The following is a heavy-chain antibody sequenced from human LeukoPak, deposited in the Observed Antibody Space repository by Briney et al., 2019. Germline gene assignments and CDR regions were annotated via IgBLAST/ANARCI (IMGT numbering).Heavy chain of an antibody. J-gene: IGHJ5*02. CDR1: GGSISSYY. CDR2: IYYSGST. V-gene: IGHV4-59*01. D-gene: IGHD3-10*01. CDR3: ARDLVRGVRGWFDP. Sequence: SETLSLTCSVSGGSISSYYWSWIRQPPGKGLEWIGYIYYSGSTNYNPSLKSRVTISVDTSKNQFSLKLSSVTAADTAMYYCARDLVRGVRGWFDPWGQGTLVTVSS.